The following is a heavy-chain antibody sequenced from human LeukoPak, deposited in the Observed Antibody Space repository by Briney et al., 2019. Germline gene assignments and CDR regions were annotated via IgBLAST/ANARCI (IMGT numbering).Heavy chain of an antibody. J-gene: IGHJ4*02. D-gene: IGHD1-26*01. Sequence: SETLSLTCTVSGGSISSSSYYWGWIRQPPGKGLEWIGSIYYSGSTYYNPSLKSRVTISVDTSKNQFSLKLSSVAAADTAMYYCAREQYEGSCGDYWGQGTLVTVSS. CDR2: IYYSGST. V-gene: IGHV4-39*07. CDR3: AREQYEGSCGDY. CDR1: GGSISSSSYY.